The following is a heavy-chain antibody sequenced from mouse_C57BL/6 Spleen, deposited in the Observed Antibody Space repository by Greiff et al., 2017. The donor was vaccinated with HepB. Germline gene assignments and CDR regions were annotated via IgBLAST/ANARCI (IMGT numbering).Heavy chain of an antibody. CDR3: ARRGDYVAMDY. J-gene: IGHJ4*01. CDR2: IYPGSGST. Sequence: QVQLQQPGAELVKPGASVKMSCKASGYTFTSYWITWVKQRPGQGLEWIGDIYPGSGSTNYNEKFKSKATLTVDTSSSTAYMQLRSLTSEDSAVYYCARRGDYVAMDYWGQGTSVTVSS. CDR1: GYTFTSYW. V-gene: IGHV1-55*01.